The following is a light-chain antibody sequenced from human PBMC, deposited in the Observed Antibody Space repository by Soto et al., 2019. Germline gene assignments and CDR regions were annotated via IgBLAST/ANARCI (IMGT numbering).Light chain of an antibody. CDR1: QSVSSN. J-gene: IGKJ1*01. CDR3: HQYNNWPRT. V-gene: IGKV3-15*01. Sequence: EIVMTQSPATLSVSPGGRSTLSCMALQSVSSNLAWYQQKPCQAPRLLLYRVFTRSTGIPGRFSGGWSGTEFTLTINGLPSEDFGVYYCHQYNNWPRTFGQGTKVDIK. CDR2: RVF.